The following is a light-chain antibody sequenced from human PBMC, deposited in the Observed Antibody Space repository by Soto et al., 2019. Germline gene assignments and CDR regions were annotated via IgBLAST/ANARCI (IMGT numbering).Light chain of an antibody. V-gene: IGKV1-12*01. CDR2: AAS. J-gene: IGKJ4*01. CDR3: QQSNNFRAWT. CDR1: QDISNW. Sequence: DIQMTQSPSSVSASVEDRVIITCRASQDISNWLAWYQQKPGKAPNLLIYAASSLRRGVPSRFSGSGSGTDFTLTISSLQPEDFATYYCQQSNNFRAWTFGGGTKVDIK.